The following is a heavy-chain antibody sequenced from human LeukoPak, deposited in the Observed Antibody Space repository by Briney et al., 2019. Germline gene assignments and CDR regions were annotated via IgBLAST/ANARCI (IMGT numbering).Heavy chain of an antibody. V-gene: IGHV4-38-2*01. CDR3: ARQLYGDYVDY. D-gene: IGHD4-17*01. J-gene: IGHJ4*02. Sequence: PSETLSLTCAVSGYSISSGYYWGWIRQPPGNGLEWIGSIYHSGSTYYNPSLKSRVTVSVDTSKNQFSLKLSSVTAADTAVYYCARQLYGDYVDYWGQGTLVTVSS. CDR1: GYSISSGYY. CDR2: IYHSGST.